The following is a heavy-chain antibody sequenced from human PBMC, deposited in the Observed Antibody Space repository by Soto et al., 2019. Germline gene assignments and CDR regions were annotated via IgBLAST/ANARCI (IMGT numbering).Heavy chain of an antibody. D-gene: IGHD3-10*01. CDR3: ARPDYGSGSYPDY. V-gene: IGHV3-30-3*01. CDR2: ISYDGSNK. Sequence: QVQLVESGGGVVQPGRSLRLSCAASGFTFGSYAMQWVRQAPGKGLEWVAVISYDGSNKYYADSVKGRFTISRDNSKNTLYLQMNSLRAEDTAVYYCARPDYGSGSYPDYWGQGTLVTVSS. J-gene: IGHJ4*02. CDR1: GFTFGSYA.